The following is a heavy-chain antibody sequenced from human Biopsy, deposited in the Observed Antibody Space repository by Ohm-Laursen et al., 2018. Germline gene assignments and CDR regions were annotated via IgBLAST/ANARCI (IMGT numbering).Heavy chain of an antibody. D-gene: IGHD2-2*01. V-gene: IGHV3-48*03. CDR1: GFALNTYE. Sequence: SLRLSCAASGFALNTYEMNWVRQAPGKGLEWVSYISSSGSPAYYSDSVKGRFTVFRDNAKNSIYLQMNSPRAEDTAVYYCARTRLSIVIKPAAVVFDNWGQGTLVTVSS. CDR3: ARTRLSIVIKPAAVVFDN. CDR2: ISSSGSPA. J-gene: IGHJ4*02.